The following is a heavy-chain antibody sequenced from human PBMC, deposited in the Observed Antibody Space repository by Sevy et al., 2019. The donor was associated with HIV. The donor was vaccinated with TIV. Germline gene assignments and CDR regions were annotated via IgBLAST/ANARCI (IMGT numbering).Heavy chain of an antibody. D-gene: IGHD6-13*01. J-gene: IGHJ4*02. CDR3: TRGGPNQQQLDYFDY. V-gene: IGHV4-59*07. Sequence: SDTLSLTCTVSRGSISTYYWTWIRQPPGKGLEWIGYIHYSGSTDYNPSLKSRVTMSIDTSKNQFSLKLRSVTAADTAVYYCTRGGPNQQQLDYFDYWGQGTLVTVSS. CDR1: RGSISTYY. CDR2: IHYSGST.